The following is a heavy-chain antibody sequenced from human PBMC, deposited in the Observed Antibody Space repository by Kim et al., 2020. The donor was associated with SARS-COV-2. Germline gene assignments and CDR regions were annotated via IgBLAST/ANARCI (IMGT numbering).Heavy chain of an antibody. CDR2: ITSNSSYT. V-gene: IGHV3-11*06. Sequence: GGSLRLSCAASGFTFSDYSMSWIRQAPGKGLEWVSSITSNSSYTNYADSLKGRFTISRDNSKNSLYLQMNSLRAEDTAVYYCARDYYVSSGYSGYYYGMDVWGQGTTVTVSS. D-gene: IGHD3-22*01. CDR1: GFTFSDYS. CDR3: ARDYYVSSGYSGYYYGMDV. J-gene: IGHJ6*02.